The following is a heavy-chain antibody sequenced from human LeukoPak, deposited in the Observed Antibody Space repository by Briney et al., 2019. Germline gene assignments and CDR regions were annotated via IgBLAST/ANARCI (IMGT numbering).Heavy chain of an antibody. CDR3: ARDSKASPGAFQIRGATFMDV. V-gene: IGHV4-4*07. J-gene: IGHJ6*03. CDR1: GDSISTYY. CDR2: VYPTGST. Sequence: TSETLSLTCIVSGDSISTYYWSWIRQPAGKGLEWIGRVYPTGSTNYNPSLKSRVTMSVDTSNNQLSLRLTSVTAADTAVYYCARDSKASPGAFQIRGATFMDVWGKGTTVTISS. D-gene: IGHD3-10*01.